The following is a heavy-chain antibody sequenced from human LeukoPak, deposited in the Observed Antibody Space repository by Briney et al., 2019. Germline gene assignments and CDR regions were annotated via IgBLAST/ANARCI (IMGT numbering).Heavy chain of an antibody. J-gene: IGHJ4*02. CDR1: GGSISSSSYY. V-gene: IGHV4-39*01. CDR2: IYYSGST. CDR3: ARTYYDFWSGYYPPPYYFDY. D-gene: IGHD3-3*01. Sequence: SETLSLTCTVSGGSISSSSYYWGWICQPPGKGLEWIGSIYYSGSTYYNLSLKSRVTISVDTSKNQFSLKLSSVTAADTAVYYCARTYYDFWSGYYPPPYYFDYWGQGTLVTVSS.